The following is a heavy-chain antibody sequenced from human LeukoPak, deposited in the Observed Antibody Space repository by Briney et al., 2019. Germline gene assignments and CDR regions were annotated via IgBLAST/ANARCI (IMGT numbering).Heavy chain of an antibody. D-gene: IGHD3-16*01. CDR3: AKSQFGGVFDGFDI. CDR1: GFTFSSYG. J-gene: IGHJ3*02. CDR2: IWYDGSNK. V-gene: IGHV3-33*06. Sequence: PGRSPRLSCAASGFTFSSYGMHWVREAPGKGLVWVAVIWYDGSNKYYADSVKGRFTISRDNSKNTLYLQMNSLRAEDTAVYYCAKSQFGGVFDGFDIWGQGAMVTVSS.